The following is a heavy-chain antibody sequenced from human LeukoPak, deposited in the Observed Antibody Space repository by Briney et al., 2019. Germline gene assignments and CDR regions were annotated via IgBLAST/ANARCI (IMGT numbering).Heavy chain of an antibody. Sequence: SETLSLTCAVYGGSFSGYYWSWIRQPPGKGLEWIGEINHSGSTNYNPSLKSRVTISVDTSKNQFSLKLSSVTAADTAVYYCASRGGGRTNILRIAAAGTFDYWGQGTLVTVSS. CDR2: INHSGST. D-gene: IGHD6-13*01. CDR3: ASRGGGRTNILRIAAAGTFDY. CDR1: GGSFSGYY. V-gene: IGHV4-34*01. J-gene: IGHJ4*02.